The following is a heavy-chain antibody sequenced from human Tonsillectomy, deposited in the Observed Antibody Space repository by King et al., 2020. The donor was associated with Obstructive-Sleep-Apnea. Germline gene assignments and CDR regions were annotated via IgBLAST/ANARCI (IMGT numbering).Heavy chain of an antibody. Sequence: DVQLVESGAEVKKPGESLKISCQGSGYSSSRYWIAWVRQMPGKGLEWMGLVYPVDSHTKYSPSFQGQVTISADKSIRTAYLQWSGLKASDTAMYFCARGHYYDGLDVWGQGTTVTVSS. V-gene: IGHV5-51*01. CDR2: VYPVDSHT. CDR3: ARGHYYDGLDV. CDR1: GYSSSRYW. J-gene: IGHJ6*02.